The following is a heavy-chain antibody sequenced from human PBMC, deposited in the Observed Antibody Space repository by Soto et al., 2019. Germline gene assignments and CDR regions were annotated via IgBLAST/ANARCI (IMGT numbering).Heavy chain of an antibody. CDR3: AKSDWFDP. CDR2: IKDDGTVT. V-gene: IGHV3-74*01. Sequence: GSLRLSCPASGFMFSVYWMHWVRQAPGKGLMWVSRIKDDGTVTSYADSVKGRFTISRDNAKNTLYLQMNSLRVEDTAVYYCAKSDWFDPWGQGTLVTAPQ. CDR1: GFMFSVYW. J-gene: IGHJ5*02.